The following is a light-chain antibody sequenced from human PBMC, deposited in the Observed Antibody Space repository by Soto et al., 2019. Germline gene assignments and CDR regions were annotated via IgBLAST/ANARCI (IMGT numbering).Light chain of an antibody. CDR3: QQANSFPIT. V-gene: IGKV1-5*03. CDR1: QTISSW. Sequence: DIQMTQSPSTLSGSVGDRVTITCRASQTISSWLAWYQQKPGKAPKLLIYKASTLKSGVPSRFSGSGSGTEFTLTISSLQPEDFATYYCQQANSFPITFGQGTRLENK. CDR2: KAS. J-gene: IGKJ5*01.